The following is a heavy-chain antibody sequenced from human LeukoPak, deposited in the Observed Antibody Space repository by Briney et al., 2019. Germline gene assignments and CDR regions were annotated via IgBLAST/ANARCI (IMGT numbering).Heavy chain of an antibody. Sequence: GGPLRLSCAASGFTFSSYSMNWVRQAPGKGLEWVSYISSSSSTIYYADSVKGRFTISRDNAKNSLYLQMNSLRAEDTAVYYCAREGGVNHFDYWGQGTLVTVSS. V-gene: IGHV3-48*01. J-gene: IGHJ4*02. CDR2: ISSSSSTI. D-gene: IGHD3-16*01. CDR3: AREGGVNHFDY. CDR1: GFTFSSYS.